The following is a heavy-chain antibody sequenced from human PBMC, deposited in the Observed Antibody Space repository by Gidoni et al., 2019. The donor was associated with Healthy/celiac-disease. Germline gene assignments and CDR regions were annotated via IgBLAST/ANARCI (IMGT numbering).Heavy chain of an antibody. CDR2: ISSSSSYI. CDR1: GFTFSSYS. J-gene: IGHJ4*02. CDR3: ARVDGYNTGLGY. Sequence: EVQLVESGGGLVKPGGSLRLSCAASGFTFSSYSMNCVRQAPGKGLEWVSSISSSSSYIYYADSVKGRFTISRDNAKNSLYLQMNSLRAEDTAVYYCARVDGYNTGLGYWGQGTLVTVSS. D-gene: IGHD3-16*01. V-gene: IGHV3-21*01.